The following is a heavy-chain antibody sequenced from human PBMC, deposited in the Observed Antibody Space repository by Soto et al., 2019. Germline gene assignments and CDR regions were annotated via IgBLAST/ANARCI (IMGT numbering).Heavy chain of an antibody. J-gene: IGHJ6*02. CDR3: ARDRPTPPDSSSSLSFGYYYGMDV. V-gene: IGHV1-69*13. D-gene: IGHD6-6*01. CDR1: GGTFSSYA. CDR2: IIPIFGTA. Sequence: GASVKVSCKASGGTFSSYAISWLRQAPGQGLEWMGGIIPIFGTANYAQKFQGRVTITADESTSTAYMELSSLRSEDTAVYYCARDRPTPPDSSSSLSFGYYYGMDVWGQGTTVTVSS.